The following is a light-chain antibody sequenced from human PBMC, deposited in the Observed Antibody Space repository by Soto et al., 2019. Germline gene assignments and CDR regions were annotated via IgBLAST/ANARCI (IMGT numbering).Light chain of an antibody. J-gene: IGLJ3*02. CDR3: AAWDDSLSGHWV. V-gene: IGLV1-47*01. CDR1: SSNTGINY. CDR2: TDN. Sequence: QSVLTQPPSASGTPGQRATIFCPGGSSNTGINYLYWYQQLPGTAPKVLIYTDNQRPSGVPDRFSGSKSGTSASLAISGLRSEDEADYYCAAWDDSLSGHWVFGGGTKVTVL.